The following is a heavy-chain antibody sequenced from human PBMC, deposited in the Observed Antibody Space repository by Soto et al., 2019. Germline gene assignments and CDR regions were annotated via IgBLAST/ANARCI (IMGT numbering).Heavy chain of an antibody. CDR2: LCPGDSDT. Sequence: GESLKISCKGSGYSFTSYWIGWVRQMHGKGLEWMGILCPGDSDTRYSPSFQGQVTISADKSIRTAYLQWSSLKASDSATYYCPRDGRAIVVMTEPLAVWGEGTKV. CDR3: PRDGRAIVVMTEPLAV. D-gene: IGHD3-22*01. J-gene: IGHJ3*01. V-gene: IGHV5-51*01. CDR1: GYSFTSYW.